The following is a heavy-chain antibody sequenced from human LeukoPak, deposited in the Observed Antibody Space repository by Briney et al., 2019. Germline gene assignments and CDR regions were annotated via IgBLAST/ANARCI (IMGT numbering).Heavy chain of an antibody. CDR1: GYTFTSYG. D-gene: IGHD3-22*01. V-gene: IGHV1-18*01. Sequence: ASVKVSCKASGYTFTSYGISWVRQAPGQGLEWMGWISAYNGNTNHAQKLQGRVTMTTDTSTSTAYMELRSLRSDDTAVYYCARVGHYYDSSGYDAFDIWGQGTMVTVSS. CDR2: ISAYNGNT. J-gene: IGHJ3*02. CDR3: ARVGHYYDSSGYDAFDI.